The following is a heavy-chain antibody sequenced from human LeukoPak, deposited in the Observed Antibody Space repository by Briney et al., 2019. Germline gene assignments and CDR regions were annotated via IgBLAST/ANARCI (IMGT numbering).Heavy chain of an antibody. CDR1: GFTFSSYA. J-gene: IGHJ4*02. V-gene: IGHV3-23*01. Sequence: PGGSLRLSCAASGFTFSSYAMSWVRQAPGKGLEWVSGISGSGGYTYYADSVKGRFTVSRDNSKNTVYLQMNSLRVEDTAVYYCARDGIQLPDTLDYWGLGTLVTVSS. CDR3: ARDGIQLPDTLDY. CDR2: ISGSGGYT. D-gene: IGHD1-1*01.